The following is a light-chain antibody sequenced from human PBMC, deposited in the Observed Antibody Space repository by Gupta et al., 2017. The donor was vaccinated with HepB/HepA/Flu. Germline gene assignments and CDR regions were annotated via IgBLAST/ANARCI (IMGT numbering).Light chain of an antibody. J-gene: IGKJ1*01. CDR3: QQYGSSPWT. V-gene: IGKV3-20*01. CDR1: QSVSSSY. Sequence: EIVLTQSPGTLSLSPGERATLSCRASQSVSSSYLAWYQQRPGQAPRLLIYGASSRATGISDRFSGSGSGTDFTLTIRRPEPEDFAVYYCQQYGSSPWTFGQGTKVESK. CDR2: GAS.